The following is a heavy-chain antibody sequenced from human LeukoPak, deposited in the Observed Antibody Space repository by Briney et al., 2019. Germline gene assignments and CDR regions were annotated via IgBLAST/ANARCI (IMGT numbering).Heavy chain of an antibody. V-gene: IGHV1-18*01. D-gene: IGHD3-22*01. Sequence: ASVKVSCKASGYTFTSYGISWVRQAPGQGLEWMGWISAYNGDTNYAQNLQGRVTMTTDTSTSTAYMEVRSLRSDDTAVYYCARDDNPRYHDSSGYYYIWGQGTLVTVSS. CDR3: ARDDNPRYHDSSGYYYI. J-gene: IGHJ4*02. CDR2: ISAYNGDT. CDR1: GYTFTSYG.